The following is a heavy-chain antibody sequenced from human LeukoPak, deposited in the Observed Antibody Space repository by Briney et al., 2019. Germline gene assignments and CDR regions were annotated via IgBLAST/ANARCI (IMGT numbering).Heavy chain of an antibody. CDR1: GGSISSYY. V-gene: IGHV4-59*08. Sequence: PSETLSLTCTVSGGSISSYYWSWIRQPPGKGLEWIGYIYSSGSTNYNPSLKSQVTISVATSKNQFSLKVSSVTAADTAIYYCARHFYGSGSYRAYGMDVWGQGTTVTVSS. D-gene: IGHD3-10*01. CDR3: ARHFYGSGSYRAYGMDV. CDR2: IYSSGST. J-gene: IGHJ6*02.